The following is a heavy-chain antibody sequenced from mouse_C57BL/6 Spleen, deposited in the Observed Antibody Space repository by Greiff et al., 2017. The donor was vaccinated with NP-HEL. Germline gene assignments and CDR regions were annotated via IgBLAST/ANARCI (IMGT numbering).Heavy chain of an antibody. CDR2: IYPGDGDT. V-gene: IGHV1-82*01. CDR1: GYAFSSSW. CDR3: ARSGITTVVAEDY. Sequence: VKLQESGPELVKPGASVKISCKASGYAFSSSWMNWVKQRPGKGLEWIGRIYPGDGDTNYNGKFKGKATLTADKSSSTAYMQLSSLTSEDSAVYFCARSGITTVVAEDYWGQGTTLTVSS. D-gene: IGHD1-1*01. J-gene: IGHJ2*01.